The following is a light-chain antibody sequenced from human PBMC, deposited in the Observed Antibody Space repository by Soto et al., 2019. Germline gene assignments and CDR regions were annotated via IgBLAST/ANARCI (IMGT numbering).Light chain of an antibody. Sequence: QPVLTQPASVSGSPGQSITISCTGTSSDVGGYNYVSWYQQHPGKAPKLMIYDASNRPSGVSNRFSGSKSGNTASLTISGLQAEDEADYYCSSYTSSSTLVVFGGGTQLTVL. J-gene: IGLJ2*01. CDR1: SSDVGGYNY. CDR3: SSYTSSSTLVV. CDR2: DAS. V-gene: IGLV2-14*01.